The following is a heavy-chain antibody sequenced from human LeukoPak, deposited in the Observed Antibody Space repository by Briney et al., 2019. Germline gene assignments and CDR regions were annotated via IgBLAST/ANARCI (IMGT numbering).Heavy chain of an antibody. CDR2: IYTSGST. CDR3: ARGRHDYGAFDY. CDR1: GGSISSYY. V-gene: IGHV4-4*07. Sequence: SETLSLTCTVSGGSISSYYWSWVRQPAGKGLEWIGRIYTSGSTNYNPSLKSRVTMSVDTSKNQFSLKLSSVTAADTAVYYCARGRHDYGAFDYWGQGTLVTVSS. D-gene: IGHD4-17*01. J-gene: IGHJ4*02.